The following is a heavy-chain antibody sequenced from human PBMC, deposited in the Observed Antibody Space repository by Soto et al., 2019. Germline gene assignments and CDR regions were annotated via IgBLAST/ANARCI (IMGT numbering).Heavy chain of an antibody. V-gene: IGHV3-21*01. CDR1: GFTFSSYS. Sequence: EVQLVESGGGLVKPGGSLRHSCAASGFTFSSYSMNWVRQAPGKGLEWVSSISSSSSYIYYADSVKGRFTISRDNAKNSLYLQMNSLRAEDTAVYYCARDRSLPTSYYFDYWGQGTLVTVSS. CDR2: ISSSSSYI. D-gene: IGHD3-16*01. CDR3: ARDRSLPTSYYFDY. J-gene: IGHJ4*02.